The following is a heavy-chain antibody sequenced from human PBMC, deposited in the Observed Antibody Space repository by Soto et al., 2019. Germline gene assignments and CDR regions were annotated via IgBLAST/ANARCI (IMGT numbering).Heavy chain of an antibody. J-gene: IGHJ6*02. CDR2: INHSGST. CDR3: ASFSLYGMEV. Sequence: LSLTCAVYGVSFSGYYWSLIRQPPGEGLEWIGEINHSGSTNYNPALKSRVTISVDTSKNHCSQKVGSCAAADTDVYYCASFSLYGMEVWGQGPTVTVCS. CDR1: GVSFSGYY. D-gene: IGHD3-3*01. V-gene: IGHV4-34*01.